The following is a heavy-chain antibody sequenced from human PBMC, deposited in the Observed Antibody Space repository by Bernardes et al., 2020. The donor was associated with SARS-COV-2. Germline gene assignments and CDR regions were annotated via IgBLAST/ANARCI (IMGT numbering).Heavy chain of an antibody. CDR2: INTNTGNP. J-gene: IGHJ5*02. CDR3: ALGQIYYDSSGYPTVFDP. V-gene: IGHV7-4-1*02. D-gene: IGHD3-22*01. CDR1: GYTFTSYA. Sequence: ASVKVSCKASGYTFTSYAMNWVRQAPGQGLEWMGWINTNTGNPTYAQGFTGRFVFSLDTSVSTAYLQISSLKAEDTAVYYCALGQIYYDSSGYPTVFDPWGQGTLVTVSS.